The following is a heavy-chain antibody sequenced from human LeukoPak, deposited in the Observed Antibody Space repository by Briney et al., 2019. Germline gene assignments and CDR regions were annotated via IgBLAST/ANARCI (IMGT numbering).Heavy chain of an antibody. CDR3: ARGKDYYDGSGYYRAFDT. J-gene: IGHJ4*02. CDR2: IYYTGSP. V-gene: IGHV4-31*03. D-gene: IGHD3-22*01. Sequence: PSETLSLTCTVSGGSINSGGYYWSWIRQSPGKGLEWIGYIYYTGSPYYNPSLKSRLTISLDTSKNQFSLKLRSVTAADTAFYYCARGKDYYDGSGYYRAFDTWGQGTLVTVSS. CDR1: GGSINSGGYY.